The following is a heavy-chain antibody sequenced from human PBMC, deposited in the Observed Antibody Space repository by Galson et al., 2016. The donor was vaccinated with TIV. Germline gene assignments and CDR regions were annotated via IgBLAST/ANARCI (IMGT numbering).Heavy chain of an antibody. J-gene: IGHJ3*02. Sequence: FGGSISNGDYYWSWIRQPPGKGLEWIGNIYYSGSTNLNPSLRSRLTMSVDRSRNLFSLNLYSVTAADTAVYYCARDAGKYYHACDIWGQGTMVAVSS. CDR2: IYYSGST. V-gene: IGHV4-30-4*01. D-gene: IGHD1-14*01. CDR1: GGSISNGDYY. CDR3: ARDAGKYYHACDI.